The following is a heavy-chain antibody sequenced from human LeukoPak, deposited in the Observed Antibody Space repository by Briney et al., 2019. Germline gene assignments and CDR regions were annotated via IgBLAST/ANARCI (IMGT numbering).Heavy chain of an antibody. V-gene: IGHV3-23*01. CDR2: ISGSGGST. Sequence: GGSLRLSCAASGFTFSSYAMTWVRQAPGKGLEWVSGISGSGGSTDYADSVKGRFTISRDNSKNTLYLQMNSLRAEDTAVYYCAKDATDGYGGYPLDYWGQGTLVTVSS. CDR3: AKDATDGYGGYPLDY. D-gene: IGHD4-17*01. CDR1: GFTFSSYA. J-gene: IGHJ4*02.